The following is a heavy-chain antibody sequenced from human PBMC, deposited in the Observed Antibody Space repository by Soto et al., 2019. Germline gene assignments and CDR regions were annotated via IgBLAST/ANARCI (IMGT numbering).Heavy chain of an antibody. CDR2: INTYNGNT. J-gene: IGHJ5*02. CDR1: GYTFTNYG. Sequence: QVQLVQSGAEVKKPGASVKVPCKASGYTFTNYGISWVRQAPGQGLEWMGGINTYNGNTNHAQKFQGRVTMTTDTSTSTAYMELRSLRSDDTAVYYCARGVGSGTYYNQYNWFDPWGQGTLVTVSS. CDR3: ARGVGSGTYYNQYNWFDP. V-gene: IGHV1-18*01. D-gene: IGHD3-10*01.